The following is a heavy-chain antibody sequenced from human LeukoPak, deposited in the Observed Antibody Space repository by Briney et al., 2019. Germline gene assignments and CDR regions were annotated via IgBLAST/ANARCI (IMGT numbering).Heavy chain of an antibody. V-gene: IGHV4-34*01. J-gene: IGHJ4*02. D-gene: IGHD4-23*01. CDR1: GGSFSSYY. Sequence: SETLSLTCAVYGGSFSSYYWTWIRQPPGKGLEWIGEINHSGSTNYNPSLKSRVTISIDTSKNQFSLKLSSVTAADTAVYYCARARWYLDYWGQGALVTVSS. CDR3: ARARWYLDY. CDR2: INHSGST.